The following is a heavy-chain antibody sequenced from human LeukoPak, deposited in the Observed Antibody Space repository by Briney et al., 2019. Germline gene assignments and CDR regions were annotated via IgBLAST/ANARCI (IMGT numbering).Heavy chain of an antibody. V-gene: IGHV4-38-2*02. Sequence: PSQTLSLTCTVSGYSIRSGYYWGWIRQPPGKGLEWIGSIYHSGSTYDNPSLKSRVTISVDTSKNQFSLKLSSVTGAETAVYYCARAQYEGRSYWYFDLWGRGTLVTVSS. CDR3: ARAQYEGRSYWYFDL. J-gene: IGHJ2*01. CDR1: GYSIRSGYY. CDR2: IYHSGST. D-gene: IGHD2/OR15-2a*01.